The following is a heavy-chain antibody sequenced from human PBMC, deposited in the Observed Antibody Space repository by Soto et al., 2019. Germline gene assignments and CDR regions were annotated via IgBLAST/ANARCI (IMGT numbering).Heavy chain of an antibody. CDR1: GYTFTSYG. D-gene: IGHD6-13*01. J-gene: IGHJ4*02. Sequence: ASVKVSCKASGYTFTSYGISWVRQAPGQGLEWMGWMNPNSGNTGYAQKFQGRVTMTRNTSISTAYMELSSLRSEDTAVYYCARGLVAAAGPDYWGQGTLVTVSS. CDR3: ARGLVAAAGPDY. CDR2: MNPNSGNT. V-gene: IGHV1-8*02.